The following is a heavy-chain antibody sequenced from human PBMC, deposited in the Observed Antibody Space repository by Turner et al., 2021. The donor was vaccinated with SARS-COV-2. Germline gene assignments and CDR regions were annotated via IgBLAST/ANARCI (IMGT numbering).Heavy chain of an antibody. CDR1: GFTFRSYA. J-gene: IGHJ6*02. CDR2: ISYDGSNK. Sequence: QVQLVESGGGVVQPGRSLRLSCAASGFTFRSYAMHWVRQAPGKGLEWVAVISYDGSNKYYADSVKGRFTISRDNSKNTLYLQMNSLRAEDTAVYYCARDHWGNVVVVTANHYYYGMDVWGQGTTVTVSS. V-gene: IGHV3-30-3*01. CDR3: ARDHWGNVVVVTANHYYYGMDV. D-gene: IGHD2-21*02.